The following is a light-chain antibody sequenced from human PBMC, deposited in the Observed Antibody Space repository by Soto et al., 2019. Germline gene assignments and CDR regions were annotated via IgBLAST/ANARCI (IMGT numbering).Light chain of an antibody. CDR1: SNDVGTYNH. J-gene: IGLJ1*01. CDR2: EVS. V-gene: IGLV2-8*01. CDR3: CSYAGSNNFYV. Sequence: QSALTQPPSASGSPGQSVTISCTGTSNDVGTYNHVSWYQQHPDKAPKLMIYEVSERPSGVPDRFSGSKSGNTASLTVSGLQAEDEADYYCCSYAGSNNFYVFGTGTKVTVL.